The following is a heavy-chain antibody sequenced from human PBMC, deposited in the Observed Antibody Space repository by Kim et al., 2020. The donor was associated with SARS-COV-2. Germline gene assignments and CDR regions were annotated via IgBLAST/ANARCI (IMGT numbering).Heavy chain of an antibody. CDR3: AAGRPRGI. J-gene: IGHJ4*02. Sequence: ATTYYADSAKGRFTISSDNSKNTLYLQMNFLRTEDTAVYYCAAGRPRGIWGQGTLVTVSS. CDR2: ATT. V-gene: IGHV3-66*01.